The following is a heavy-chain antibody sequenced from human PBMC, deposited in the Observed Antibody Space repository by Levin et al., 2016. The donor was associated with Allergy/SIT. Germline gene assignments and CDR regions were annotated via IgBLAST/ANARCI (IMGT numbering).Heavy chain of an antibody. CDR3: ATDYYDSSGSVDY. V-gene: IGHV3-11*06. Sequence: GESLKISCAASGFTFSDYYMSWIRQAPGKGLEWVSYISSSSSYTNYADSVKGRFTISRDNAKNSLYLQMNSLRAEDTAVYYCATDYYDSSGSVDYWGQGTLVTVSS. D-gene: IGHD3-22*01. J-gene: IGHJ4*02. CDR2: ISSSSSYT. CDR1: GFTFSDYY.